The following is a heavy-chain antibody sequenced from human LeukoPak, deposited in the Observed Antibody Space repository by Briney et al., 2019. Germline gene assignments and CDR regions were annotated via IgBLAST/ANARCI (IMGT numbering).Heavy chain of an antibody. Sequence: LAGGSLRLSCAASGFTFSSYAMSWVRQAPGKGLEWVSAISGSGGSTYYADSVKGRFTISRDNSKNTLYLQMNSLRAEDTAVYYCAEDGEWLRLRYWYFDLWGRGTLVTVSS. D-gene: IGHD5-12*01. CDR1: GFTFSSYA. V-gene: IGHV3-23*01. CDR3: AEDGEWLRLRYWYFDL. J-gene: IGHJ2*01. CDR2: ISGSGGST.